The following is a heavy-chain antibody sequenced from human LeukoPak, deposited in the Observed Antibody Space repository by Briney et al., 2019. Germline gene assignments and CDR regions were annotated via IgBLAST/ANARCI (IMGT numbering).Heavy chain of an antibody. J-gene: IGHJ4*02. CDR1: GGSLSGYY. V-gene: IGHV4-34*01. CDR3: ARGIAVGFDY. CDR2: INHSGIT. D-gene: IGHD6-19*01. Sequence: KPSETLSLTCGVHGGSLSGYYWSWIRQSPGEGLEWIGEINHSGITNSAPSLKSRVTMSVDTSKNQFSLKLSSVTAADTAVYYCARGIAVGFDYWGQGTLVTVSS.